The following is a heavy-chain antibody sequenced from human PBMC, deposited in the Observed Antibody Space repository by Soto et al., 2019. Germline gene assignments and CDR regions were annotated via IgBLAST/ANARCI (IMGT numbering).Heavy chain of an antibody. CDR1: GLTFSGYA. J-gene: IGHJ4*02. Sequence: RLSCAGSGLTFSGYAMSWVRQAPGQGPEWVSSISNSGATTYYADSVKGRFTISRDNPNNTVHLQMKSLRVDDTAVYYCAKSGLAAGDPGYWGQGTLVTVSS. D-gene: IGHD6-13*01. CDR3: AKSGLAAGDPGY. V-gene: IGHV3-23*01. CDR2: ISNSGATT.